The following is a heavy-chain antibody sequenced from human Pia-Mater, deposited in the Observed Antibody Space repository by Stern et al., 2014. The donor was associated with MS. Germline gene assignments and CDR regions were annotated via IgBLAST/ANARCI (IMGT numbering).Heavy chain of an antibody. Sequence: VQLVESGPGLVRPSATLSLTCTVSGISVRTSSWTWIRQSPGQGLEWLGFISTSWGTNYDPSLKTRVTISVDTAKSQVSLKVRSATAADTAVYYCARMASISLGGVIATPFDYWGQGSLVTVSS. CDR1: GISVRTSS. D-gene: IGHD3-16*02. CDR2: ISTSWGT. V-gene: IGHV4-59*02. J-gene: IGHJ4*02. CDR3: ARMASISLGGVIATPFDY.